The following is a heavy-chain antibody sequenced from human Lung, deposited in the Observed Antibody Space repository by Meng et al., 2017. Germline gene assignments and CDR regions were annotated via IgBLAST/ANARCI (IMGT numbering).Heavy chain of an antibody. CDR3: ARDEDISAAGKLFGDY. Sequence: QGQLGQSGPEVKKPGASVKPSCKPSGYTFAAYGIHWLRQAPGQGLEWMGRIDPNNDHTQYAQNFQGRVTMTSDTSISTVYMELNGLRSDDTAVYYCARDEDISAAGKLFGDYWGQGTLVTVSS. V-gene: IGHV1-2*06. CDR1: GYTFAAYG. D-gene: IGHD6-13*01. J-gene: IGHJ4*02. CDR2: IDPNNDHT.